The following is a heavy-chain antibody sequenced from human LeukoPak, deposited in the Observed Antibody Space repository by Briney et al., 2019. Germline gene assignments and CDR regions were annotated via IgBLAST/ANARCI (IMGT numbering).Heavy chain of an antibody. CDR2: IYHSGST. V-gene: IGHV4-30-2*01. Sequence: PSQTLSLTCAVSGGSISSGGYSWSWIRQPPGKGLEWIGYIYHSGSTYYNPSLKSRVTISVDRSKNQFSLKLSSVTAADTAVYYCARDREGGSFDYWGQGTLVTVSS. J-gene: IGHJ4*02. CDR3: ARDREGGSFDY. D-gene: IGHD2-15*01. CDR1: GGSISSGGYS.